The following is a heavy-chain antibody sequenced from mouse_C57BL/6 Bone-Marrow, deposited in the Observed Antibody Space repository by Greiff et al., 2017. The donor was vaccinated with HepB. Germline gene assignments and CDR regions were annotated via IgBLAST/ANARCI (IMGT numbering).Heavy chain of an antibody. CDR1: GFTFTDYY. J-gene: IGHJ3*01. V-gene: IGHV7-3*01. D-gene: IGHD2-4*01. CDR3: ARYDYPLFAY. Sequence: EVMLVESGGGLVQPGGSLSLSCAASGFTFTDYYMSWVRQPPGKALEWLGFIRNKANGYTTEYSASVKGRFTISRDNSQSILYLQMNALRAEDSATYYGARYDYPLFAYWGQGTLVTVSA. CDR2: IRNKANGYTT.